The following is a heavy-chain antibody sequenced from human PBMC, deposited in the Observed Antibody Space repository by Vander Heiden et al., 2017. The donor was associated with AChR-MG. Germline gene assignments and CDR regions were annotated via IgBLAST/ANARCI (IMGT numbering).Heavy chain of an antibody. CDR2: ISWNSGSI. V-gene: IGHV3-9*01. CDR3: AKDLLPAAISPLPYGMDV. CDR1: GFTFDDYA. Sequence: EVQLVESGGGLVQPGRSLRLSCAASGFTFDDYAMHWVRQAPGKGLEWVSGISWNSGSIGYADSVKGRFTISRDNAKNSLYLQMNSLRAEDTALYYCAKDLLPAAISPLPYGMDVWGQGTTVTVSS. D-gene: IGHD2-2*02. J-gene: IGHJ6*02.